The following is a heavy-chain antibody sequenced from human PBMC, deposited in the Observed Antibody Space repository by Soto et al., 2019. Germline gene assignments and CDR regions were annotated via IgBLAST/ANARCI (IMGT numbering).Heavy chain of an antibody. D-gene: IGHD5-12*01. CDR3: TVPGYSGYDPDY. Sequence: GGAPRPSLAAPGFTPSGSAMHWGRQASGKGLEWVGRIRSKANSYATAYAESVKGRFTMSRDDSKNTAYLQMNSLKTEDTAVYYCTVPGYSGYDPDYWGQGALVTVSS. CDR2: IRSKANSYAT. CDR1: GFTPSGSA. V-gene: IGHV3-73*01. J-gene: IGHJ4*02.